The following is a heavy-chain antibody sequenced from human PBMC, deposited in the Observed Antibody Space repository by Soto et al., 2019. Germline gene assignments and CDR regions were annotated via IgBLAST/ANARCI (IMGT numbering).Heavy chain of an antibody. Sequence: EVQLVESGGGLVQPGGSLRLSCAASGFTFSSYSMNWVRQAPGKGLAWVSYISSSSSTIYYADSVKGRFTISRDNAKNSLYLQMNSLRAEDTAVYYCARDLVVTTILGWYFDLWGRGTLVTVSS. CDR1: GFTFSSYS. J-gene: IGHJ2*01. D-gene: IGHD2-21*02. V-gene: IGHV3-48*01. CDR2: ISSSSSTI. CDR3: ARDLVVTTILGWYFDL.